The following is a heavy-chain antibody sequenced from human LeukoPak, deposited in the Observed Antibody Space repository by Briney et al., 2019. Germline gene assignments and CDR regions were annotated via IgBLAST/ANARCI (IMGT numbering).Heavy chain of an antibody. J-gene: IGHJ4*02. D-gene: IGHD5-24*01. CDR1: GFNFATYA. CDR2: ISSSGRDT. CDR3: AKGRGFTLRDGGMLDY. V-gene: IGHV3-23*01. Sequence: PGGSLRLSCAASGFNFATYAMNWVRQVPGKGLEWVSGISSSGRDTYGAESVGRRFTISRDDSKNTLYLQMDSMRAEDTAIYYCAKGRGFTLRDGGMLDYWGQGTLVTVST.